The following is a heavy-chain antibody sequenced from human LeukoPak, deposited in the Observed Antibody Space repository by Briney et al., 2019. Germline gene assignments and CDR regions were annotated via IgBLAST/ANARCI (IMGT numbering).Heavy chain of an antibody. D-gene: IGHD6-13*01. J-gene: IGHJ6*03. CDR3: AREIRTAAGSVYSLYDYYYMDV. Sequence: SVKDSCKASRGTFSSYAISWLRQAPGQGLEWMGGIIPIFGTDNYAQKFQGRVTITTDESTSTAYMELSSLRSEDTAVYYCAREIRTAAGSVYSLYDYYYMDVWGKGTTVTVSS. CDR2: IIPIFGTD. CDR1: RGTFSSYA. V-gene: IGHV1-69*05.